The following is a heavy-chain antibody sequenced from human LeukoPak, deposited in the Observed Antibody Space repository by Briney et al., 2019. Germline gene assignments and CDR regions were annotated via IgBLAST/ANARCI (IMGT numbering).Heavy chain of an antibody. CDR1: GFTFTTHW. J-gene: IGHJ3*02. Sequence: GGSLRLSCAASGFTFTTHWMSWVRQAPGKGLEWVANIKQDGSEKYYVDSVKGRFTISRDNAKNSLYLQMNSLRAEDTAMYYWARVRGGYCSSATCPRAFDIWGQGTMVTVSS. V-gene: IGHV3-7*04. D-gene: IGHD2-2*01. CDR2: IKQDGSEK. CDR3: ARVRGGYCSSATCPRAFDI.